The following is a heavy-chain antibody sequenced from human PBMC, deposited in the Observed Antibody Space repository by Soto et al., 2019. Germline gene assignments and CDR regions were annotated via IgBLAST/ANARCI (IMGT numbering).Heavy chain of an antibody. D-gene: IGHD2-15*01. V-gene: IGHV1-3*05. CDR2: INAGNGNT. CDR1: GYTFTSYA. J-gene: IGHJ4*02. CDR3: ARVGGWFFPDY. Sequence: QVQLVQSGAEEKKPGASVKVSCKASGYTFTSYAMHWVRQAPGQRLEWMGWINAGNGNTKYSQKFQGRVTITRDTSASTAYMDLSSLRSEDTAVYYCARVGGWFFPDYWGQGTLVTVSS.